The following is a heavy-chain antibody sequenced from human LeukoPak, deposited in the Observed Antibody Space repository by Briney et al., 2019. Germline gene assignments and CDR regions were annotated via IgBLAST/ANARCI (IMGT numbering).Heavy chain of an antibody. CDR2: IYYSGST. V-gene: IGHV4-31*03. J-gene: IGHJ4*02. D-gene: IGHD3-3*01. Sequence: PSETLSLTCTVSGGSISSGGYYWSWIRQHPGKGLEWIGYIYYSGSTNYNPSLKSRVTISVDTSKNQFSLKLSSVTAADTAVYYCARGTERITMDYWGQGTLVTVSS. CDR1: GGSISSGGYY. CDR3: ARGTERITMDY.